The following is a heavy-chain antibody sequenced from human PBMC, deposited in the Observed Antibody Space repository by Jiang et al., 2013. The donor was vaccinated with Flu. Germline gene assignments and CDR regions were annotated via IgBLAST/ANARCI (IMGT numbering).Heavy chain of an antibody. D-gene: IGHD6-13*01. CDR3: ARGAIAAATTDYFDY. J-gene: IGHJ4*02. CDR1: GFTFSSYG. CDR2: IWYDGSNK. V-gene: IGHV3-33*01. Sequence: ASGFTFSSYGMHWVRPGVQGKGLEWVALIWYDGSNKYYADSVKGRFTISRDNSKNTLYLQLNSLRAEDTAVYYCARGAIAAATTDYFDYWGQGTLVTVSS.